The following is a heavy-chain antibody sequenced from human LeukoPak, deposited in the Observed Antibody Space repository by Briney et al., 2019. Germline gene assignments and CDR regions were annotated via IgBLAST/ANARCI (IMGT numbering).Heavy chain of an antibody. CDR2: INHSGST. D-gene: IGHD2-2*01. V-gene: IGHV4-34*01. Sequence: SETLSLTCAVYGGSFSGYYWSWIRQPPGKGLEWIGEINHSGSTNYSPSLKSRVTLSVDTSKNQFSLNLSSVTAADTAVYYCARGWYQGAFDIWGQGTMVTVSS. J-gene: IGHJ3*02. CDR1: GGSFSGYY. CDR3: ARGWYQGAFDI.